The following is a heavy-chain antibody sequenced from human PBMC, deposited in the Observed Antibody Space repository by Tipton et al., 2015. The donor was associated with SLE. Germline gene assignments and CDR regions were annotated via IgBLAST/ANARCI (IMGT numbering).Heavy chain of an antibody. D-gene: IGHD6-19*01. CDR3: ASSPDSSGRYWVDY. CDR1: GYSISSGYY. J-gene: IGHJ4*02. V-gene: IGHV4-38-2*01. CDR2: IYHSGST. Sequence: GLVKPSETLSLTCAVSGYSISSGYYWVWIRQPPGKGLEWIGSIYHSGSTYYNPSLKSRVTISVDTSKNQFSLKLSSVTAADTAVYYCASSPDSSGRYWVDYWGQGTLVTVSS.